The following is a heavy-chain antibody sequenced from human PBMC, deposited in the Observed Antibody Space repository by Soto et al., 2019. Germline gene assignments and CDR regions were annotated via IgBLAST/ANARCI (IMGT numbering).Heavy chain of an antibody. CDR3: ASSPRSAYYYYYMDV. CDR1: GYTFTSYG. Sequence: GASVKVSCKASGYTFTSYGISWVRQAPGQGLEWMGWISAYNGNTNYAQKLQGRVTMTTDTSTSTAYMELRSLRSDDTAVYYCASSPRSAYYYYYMDVWGKGTTVTVSS. J-gene: IGHJ6*03. CDR2: ISAYNGNT. V-gene: IGHV1-18*01.